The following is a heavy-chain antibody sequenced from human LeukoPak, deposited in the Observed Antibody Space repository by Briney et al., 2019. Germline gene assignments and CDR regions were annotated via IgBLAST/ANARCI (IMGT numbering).Heavy chain of an antibody. V-gene: IGHV3-15*01. J-gene: IGHJ6*02. CDR2: IKSKINDRTT. CDR1: GFTFSNAW. CDR3: TTAIKRITIFGVALMDV. Sequence: TGGSLRPSCAASGFTFSNAWMSCVSQAPGKGLEWVGRIKSKINDRTTDYAEPVKGRFTISSDDSKKTLYLQMKSLKAEDTAGYYCTTAIKRITIFGVALMDVWGQETTVSVS. D-gene: IGHD3-3*01.